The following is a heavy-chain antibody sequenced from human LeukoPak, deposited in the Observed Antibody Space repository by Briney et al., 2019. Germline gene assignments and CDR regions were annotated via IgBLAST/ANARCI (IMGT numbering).Heavy chain of an antibody. J-gene: IGHJ4*02. D-gene: IGHD2-2*03. Sequence: GGSLRLSCAASGXXXSSXAXXXXXXXXXXXXXXVAVISYGGSNKYYADSVKGRFTISRDNSKNTLYLQMNSLRAEDTAVYYCARLVSYGSIEDYWGQGTLVTVSS. V-gene: IGHV3-30-3*01. CDR2: ISYGGSNK. CDR3: ARLVSYGSIEDY. CDR1: GXXXSSXA.